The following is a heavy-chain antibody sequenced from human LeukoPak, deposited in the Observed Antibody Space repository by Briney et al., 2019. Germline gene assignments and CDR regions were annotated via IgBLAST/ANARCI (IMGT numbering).Heavy chain of an antibody. CDR1: GFTFSSYA. Sequence: PGGSLRLSCAASGFTFSSYAMSWVRQAPGKGLEWVSSISSSSSYIYYADSVKGRFTISRDNAKNSLYLQMNSLRAEDTAVYYCARVYGYYYYMDVWGKGTTVTVSS. CDR3: ARVYGYYYYMDV. CDR2: ISSSSSYI. J-gene: IGHJ6*03. D-gene: IGHD2-8*01. V-gene: IGHV3-21*01.